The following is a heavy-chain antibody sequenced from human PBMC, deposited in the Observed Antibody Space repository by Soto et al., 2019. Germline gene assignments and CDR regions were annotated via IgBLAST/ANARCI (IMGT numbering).Heavy chain of an antibody. CDR2: INPNSGGT. V-gene: IGHV1-2*02. J-gene: IGHJ6*02. Sequence: QVQLVQSGAEVKKPGASVKVSCKASGFTFSAYYIYWVRKAPGQGLEWFGGINPNSGGTNNAQKFQGRVTMTRDTSTSTVYMELSALISDDTAVYYCARSLLDEYSSSWRSAYYGMDVWGQGTTVTVSS. CDR1: GFTFSAYY. D-gene: IGHD6-13*01. CDR3: ARSLLDEYSSSWRSAYYGMDV.